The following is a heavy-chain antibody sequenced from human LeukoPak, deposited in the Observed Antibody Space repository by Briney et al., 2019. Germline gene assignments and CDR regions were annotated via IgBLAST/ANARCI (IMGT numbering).Heavy chain of an antibody. CDR3: ARDRNYYDSSGYPFDP. CDR1: GYSFTDYY. J-gene: IGHJ5*02. D-gene: IGHD3-22*01. V-gene: IGHV1-2*02. CDR2: INPNRGGT. Sequence: SVKVSCKAFGYSFTDYYIHWVRQAPGQGLEWMGWINPNRGGTNYALNFQGRVTMTRDTSISTVYMELTSLTYDDAAVYYCARDRNYYDSSGYPFDPWGQGTLVTVPS.